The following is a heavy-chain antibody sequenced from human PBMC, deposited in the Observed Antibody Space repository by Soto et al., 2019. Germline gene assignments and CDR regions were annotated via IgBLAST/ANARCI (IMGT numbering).Heavy chain of an antibody. CDR1: GFTFSSYA. CDR2: ISGSGGST. D-gene: IGHD3-22*01. J-gene: IGHJ3*02. V-gene: IGHV3-23*01. Sequence: GSLRLSCAASGFTFSSYAMSWVRQAPGKGLEWVSAISGSGGSTYYADSVKGRFTISRDNSKNTLYLQMNSLRAEDTAVYYCAKVNSDYYDSSGYYFHAFDIWGQATMVTVSS. CDR3: AKVNSDYYDSSGYYFHAFDI.